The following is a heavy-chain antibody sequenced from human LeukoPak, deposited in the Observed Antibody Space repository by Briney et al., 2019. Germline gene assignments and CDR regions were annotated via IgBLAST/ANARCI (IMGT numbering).Heavy chain of an antibody. CDR1: GGSISSRHYY. CDR3: ARDSPSGWFDY. J-gene: IGHJ4*02. Sequence: SETLSLTCTVSGGSISSRHYYWGWIRQPPGKGLEWIGTIYYSGSTSYNPSLKSRVTISVDTSKNQFSLNLSSVTAADTAVYYCARDSPSGWFDYWGQGTLVTVSS. V-gene: IGHV4-39*07. CDR2: IYYSGST. D-gene: IGHD6-19*01.